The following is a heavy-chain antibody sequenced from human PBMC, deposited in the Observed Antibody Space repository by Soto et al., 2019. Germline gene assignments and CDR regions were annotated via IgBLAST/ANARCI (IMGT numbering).Heavy chain of an antibody. CDR3: ARACYGSGSYCPYYYGMDV. Sequence: ASVKVSCKASGYTFTGYYMHWVRQAPGQGLEWMGWINPNSGGTNYAQKFQGRVTMTRDTSISTAYMELSRLRSDDTAVYYCARACYGSGSYCPYYYGMDVWGQGTTVTVSS. D-gene: IGHD3-10*01. J-gene: IGHJ6*02. V-gene: IGHV1-2*02. CDR2: INPNSGGT. CDR1: GYTFTGYY.